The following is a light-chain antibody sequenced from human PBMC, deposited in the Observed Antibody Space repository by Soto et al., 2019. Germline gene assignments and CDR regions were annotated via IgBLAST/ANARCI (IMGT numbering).Light chain of an antibody. CDR3: QQRSNWLT. Sequence: EIVLTQSPATLSLSPGERATLSCRASQSVSSYLAWYQQKPGQAPRLLIYDASNRATGIPARFSGSGSGTDFTLTISSLEPEDFAVYYCQQRSNWLTLGGGTKVELK. CDR2: DAS. CDR1: QSVSSY. V-gene: IGKV3-11*01. J-gene: IGKJ4*01.